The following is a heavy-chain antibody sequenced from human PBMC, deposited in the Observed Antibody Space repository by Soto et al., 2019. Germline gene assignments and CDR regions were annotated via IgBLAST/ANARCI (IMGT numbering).Heavy chain of an antibody. Sequence: QGQLVQSGAEVKKPGASVKVSCKTAGYTFSSYDIGWVRQAPGQGLEWMGWISPYNGNTNYAQKFQGRVTMTTDIATKTAYMELRSLRSDDTAVYYCAREARYYGMDVWGQGTTVTVSS. CDR2: ISPYNGNT. CDR3: AREARYYGMDV. D-gene: IGHD5-12*01. CDR1: GYTFSSYD. J-gene: IGHJ6*02. V-gene: IGHV1-18*01.